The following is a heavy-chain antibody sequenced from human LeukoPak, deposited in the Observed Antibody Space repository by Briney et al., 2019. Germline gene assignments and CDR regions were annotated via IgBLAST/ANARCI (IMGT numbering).Heavy chain of an antibody. CDR1: GEPFSGYY. V-gene: IGHV4-34*01. CDR3: VRGRTDYYYYMDV. CDR2: ISESGST. J-gene: IGHJ6*03. Sequence: PSETLSLTCGVSGEPFSGYYWSWIRQPPGKGLEWIGGISESGSTNYNPSLKSRVTISVDPSKNQFSLKLTSMTAADTAVYFCVRGRTDYYYYMDVWGKGTTVTVSS.